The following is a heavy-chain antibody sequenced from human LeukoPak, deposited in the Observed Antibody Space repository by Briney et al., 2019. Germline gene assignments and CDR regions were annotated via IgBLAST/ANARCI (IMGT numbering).Heavy chain of an antibody. V-gene: IGHV3-15*01. J-gene: IGHJ4*02. CDR2: IKSKTDGGTT. CDR1: GFTFSNAW. CDR3: TTDPSKWNDVGRGWMKIIGYYFDY. Sequence: GGSLRLSCAASGFTFSNAWMSWVRQAPGKGLEWVGCIKSKTDGGTTDYAAPVKGRFTISRDDSKNTLYLQMNSLKTEDTAVYYCTTDPSKWNDVGRGWMKIIGYYFDYWGQGTLVTVSS. D-gene: IGHD1-1*01.